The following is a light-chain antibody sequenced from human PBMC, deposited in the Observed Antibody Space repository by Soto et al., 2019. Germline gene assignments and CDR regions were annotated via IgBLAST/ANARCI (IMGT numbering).Light chain of an antibody. CDR1: SSDVGGYKS. CDR2: DVS. Sequence: QSALTRPRSVSGSPGQSVTVSCIGTSSDVGGYKSVSWYQQYPGKAPKLMIYDVSERPSGVPNRFSGSKSGNTASLTISGLQAEDEADYYCSSYTSSSPYVFGTGTKVTVL. J-gene: IGLJ1*01. V-gene: IGLV2-11*01. CDR3: SSYTSSSPYV.